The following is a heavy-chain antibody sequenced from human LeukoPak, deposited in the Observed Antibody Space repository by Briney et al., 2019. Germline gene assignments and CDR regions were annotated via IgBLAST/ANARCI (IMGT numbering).Heavy chain of an antibody. CDR3: AREYCSSTSCSRHYYYYGMDV. Sequence: ASVKVSCKASGYTFTSYYMHWVRQAPGQGLEWMGIINPSGGSTSYAQKFQGRVTMTRDTSTSTVHMELSSLRSEDTAVYYCAREYCSSTSCSRHYYYYGMDVWGKGTTVTGSS. V-gene: IGHV1-46*01. CDR1: GYTFTSYY. J-gene: IGHJ6*04. CDR2: INPSGGST. D-gene: IGHD2-2*01.